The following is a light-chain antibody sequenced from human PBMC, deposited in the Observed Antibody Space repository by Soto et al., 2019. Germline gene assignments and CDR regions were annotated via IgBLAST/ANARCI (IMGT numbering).Light chain of an antibody. CDR3: HHYET. J-gene: IGKJ1*01. Sequence: DILFAQYPGPLSLSPRDKATLSCRASQSVSRSYLGWYQQKPGQAPRLLMYGASIRAAGVPDRFSGSGSGTEFTLTISRLEPEDFTVYYCHHYETFGQGTKV. CDR1: QSVSRSY. CDR2: GAS. V-gene: IGKV3-20*01.